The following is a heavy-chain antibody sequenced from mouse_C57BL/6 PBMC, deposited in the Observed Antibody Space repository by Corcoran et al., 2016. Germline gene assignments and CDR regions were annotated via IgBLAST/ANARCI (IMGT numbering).Heavy chain of an antibody. D-gene: IGHD1-1*01. CDR3: ARSGYYGSSHSFDY. CDR2: IYPGGGYT. V-gene: IGHV1-63*01. Sequence: QVQLQQSGAELVRPGTSVKMSCKASGYTFTNYWIGWAKQRPGHGLEWIGDIYPGGGYTNYNEQFKGKATLTADKSSSTAYMQFSSLTSEDSAIYYCARSGYYGSSHSFDYWGQGTTLTVSS. CDR1: GYTFTNYW. J-gene: IGHJ2*01.